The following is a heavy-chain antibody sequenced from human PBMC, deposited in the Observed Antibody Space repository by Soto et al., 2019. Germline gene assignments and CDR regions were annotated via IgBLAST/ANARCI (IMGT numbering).Heavy chain of an antibody. V-gene: IGHV1-2*04. CDR3: TRFRGGAYGMDV. Sequence: GASVKVSCKASGYTFTGYYMHWVRQAPGQGLEWMGWINHSSGSTNYAQKFQGWVTMTRDTSVSTAYMELSRLRSEDTAVYYCTRFRGGAYGMDVWGQGTTVTVSS. CDR2: INHSSGST. CDR1: GYTFTGYY. D-gene: IGHD3-16*01. J-gene: IGHJ6*02.